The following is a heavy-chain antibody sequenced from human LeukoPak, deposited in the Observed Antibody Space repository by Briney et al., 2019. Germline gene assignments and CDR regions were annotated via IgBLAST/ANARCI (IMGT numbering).Heavy chain of an antibody. Sequence: GGSLRLSCAASGFTFSTYAMSLVRQAPGKGREWVSAISGSGGSTYYADSVKGRFTISRDNSKNTLYLQMNSLGAEHTAVYYCARDASSMTKSYYYGMDVWGQGTTVTVSS. D-gene: IGHD4-11*01. CDR2: ISGSGGST. CDR1: GFTFSTYA. J-gene: IGHJ6*02. CDR3: ARDASSMTKSYYYGMDV. V-gene: IGHV3-23*01.